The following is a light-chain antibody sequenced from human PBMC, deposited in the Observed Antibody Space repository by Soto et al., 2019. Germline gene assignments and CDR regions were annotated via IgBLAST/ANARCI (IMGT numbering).Light chain of an antibody. V-gene: IGLV2-23*02. CDR3: CSYAGSSTGV. CDR2: EVS. J-gene: IGLJ3*02. Sequence: QSALTQPASVSGSPGQSITISCTGTSSDVGSYNLVSWYQQHPGKAPKLMIYEVSKRPSGVSNRFSGSKSGNTASLTISGLQAEDEADYYCCSYAGSSTGVFGGGTQLPVL. CDR1: SSDVGSYNL.